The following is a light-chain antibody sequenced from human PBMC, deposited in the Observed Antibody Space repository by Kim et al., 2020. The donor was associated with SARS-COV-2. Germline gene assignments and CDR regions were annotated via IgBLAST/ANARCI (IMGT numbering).Light chain of an antibody. CDR1: SGSIASSF. Sequence: KTLTIPCTRSSGSIASSFVQWYQQRPGSAPTTVIFEDKLRASGVPDRFSGSIDTSSNSASLIISGLMTEDEADYYCQSYDNDNPVIFGGGTKLTVL. V-gene: IGLV6-57*03. CDR2: EDK. CDR3: QSYDNDNPVI. J-gene: IGLJ2*01.